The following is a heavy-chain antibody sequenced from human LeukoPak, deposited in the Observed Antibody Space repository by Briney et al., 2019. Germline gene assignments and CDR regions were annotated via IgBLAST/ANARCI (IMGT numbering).Heavy chain of an antibody. D-gene: IGHD3-16*01. CDR3: ERWGYYMDV. CDR1: GGTFSSYA. Sequence: SVKVSFKASGGTFSSYAISWVRQPPGQGLEWMGGIIPIFGTANYAQKFQGRVTITTDESTSTAYMELSSLRSEDTDVYYCERWGYYMDVWGKGTTVTVSS. CDR2: IIPIFGTA. J-gene: IGHJ6*03. V-gene: IGHV1-69*05.